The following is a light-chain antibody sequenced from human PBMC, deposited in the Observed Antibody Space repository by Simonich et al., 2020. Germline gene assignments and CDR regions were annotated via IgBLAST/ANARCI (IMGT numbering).Light chain of an antibody. J-gene: IGLJ3*02. CDR3: SSYTSSSTWV. CDR2: DVS. V-gene: IGLV2-14*01. Sequence: QSALTQPASVSGSPGQSITISCTGTSSDVGGYNYVSWYKQHPGKAPKIMIYDVSKRPSGVSNRFSGAKSGNTASLTISGLQAEDEADYYCSSYTSSSTWVFGGGTKLTVL. CDR1: SSDVGGYNY.